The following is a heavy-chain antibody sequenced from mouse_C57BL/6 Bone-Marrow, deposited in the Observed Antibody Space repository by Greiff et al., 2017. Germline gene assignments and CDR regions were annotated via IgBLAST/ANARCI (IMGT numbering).Heavy chain of an antibody. Sequence: EVQLQQSGGGLVKPGGSLKLSCAASGFTFSDYGMHWVRQAPEKGLKWVAYISSGSSTIYYTDTVKGRFTISRANAENTLFLQMTSLRSEDTAMYYCARGDYAYEGAWFAYWGQGTLVTVSA. CDR3: ARGDYAYEGAWFAY. J-gene: IGHJ3*01. CDR1: GFTFSDYG. D-gene: IGHD2-2*01. V-gene: IGHV5-17*01. CDR2: ISSGSSTI.